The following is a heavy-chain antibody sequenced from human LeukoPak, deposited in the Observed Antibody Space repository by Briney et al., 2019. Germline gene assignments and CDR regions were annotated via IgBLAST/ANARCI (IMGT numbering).Heavy chain of an antibody. D-gene: IGHD6-19*01. V-gene: IGHV3-9*01. CDR3: AKDSSGWSGHRQH. J-gene: IGHJ1*01. CDR1: GFTFDDYA. CDR2: ISWNSGSI. Sequence: GGSLRLSCAASGFTFDDYAMHWVRQAPGKGLEWVSGISWNSGSIGYADSVKGRFTISRDNAKNSLYLQMNSLRAEDTALYYCAKDSSGWSGHRQHWGQGTLVTVSS.